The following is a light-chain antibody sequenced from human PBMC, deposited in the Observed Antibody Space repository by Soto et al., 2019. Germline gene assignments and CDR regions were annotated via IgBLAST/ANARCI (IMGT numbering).Light chain of an antibody. CDR1: QAIGTD. CDR2: TAV. V-gene: IGKV1-17*01. J-gene: IGKJ2*01. Sequence: DLQMTQSPSSLSASVGDRVTITCRASQAIGTDLGWYQQKPGKAPKRLIHTAVRLESGVPSRFGGSASGTEFTLTISSLQPEDFATYYCLQHKSYPYTFGPGTKLEIK. CDR3: LQHKSYPYT.